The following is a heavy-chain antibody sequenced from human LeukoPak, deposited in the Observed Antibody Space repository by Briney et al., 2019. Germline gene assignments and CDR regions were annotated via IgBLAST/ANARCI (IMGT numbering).Heavy chain of an antibody. CDR3: ARHIVGEQNFDC. CDR1: GFTFGAYW. J-gene: IGHJ4*02. CDR2: IKDDGSAQ. D-gene: IGHD3-16*02. Sequence: GGSLRLSCAASGFTFGAYWMSWFRQAPGKGPEGVASIKDDGSAQFYVDSLEGRFTISRDNAKNTLYLQMDTMRVEDTAVYYCARHIVGEQNFDCWSQGTLVTVSS. V-gene: IGHV3-7*01.